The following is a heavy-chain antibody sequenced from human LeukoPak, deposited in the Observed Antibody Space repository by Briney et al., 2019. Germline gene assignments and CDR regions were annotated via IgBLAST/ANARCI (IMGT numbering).Heavy chain of an antibody. CDR1: GGSISGYY. J-gene: IGHJ3*02. CDR3: AREHYDILTGLYMDAFDI. V-gene: IGHV4-59*01. D-gene: IGHD3-9*01. CDR2: IYYSGST. Sequence: SETLSLTCTVSGGSISGYYWSWIRQPPGKGLEWIGYIYYSGSTNYNPSHKSRVTISVDTSKNQFSLKLSSVTAADTAVYYCAREHYDILTGLYMDAFDIWGPGTRVTVSS.